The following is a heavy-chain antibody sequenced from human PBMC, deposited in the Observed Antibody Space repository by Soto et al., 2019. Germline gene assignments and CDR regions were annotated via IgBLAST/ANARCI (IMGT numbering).Heavy chain of an antibody. J-gene: IGHJ4*02. D-gene: IGHD3-10*01. V-gene: IGHV4-34*01. Sequence: SETLSLTCAVYGGSFSGYYWSWIRQPPGKGLGWIGEINHSGSTNYNPSLKSRVTISVDTSKNQFSLKLSSVTAADTAVYYCARWKFGATYYYGSGSPFDYWGQGTLVTVSS. CDR1: GGSFSGYY. CDR3: ARWKFGATYYYGSGSPFDY. CDR2: INHSGST.